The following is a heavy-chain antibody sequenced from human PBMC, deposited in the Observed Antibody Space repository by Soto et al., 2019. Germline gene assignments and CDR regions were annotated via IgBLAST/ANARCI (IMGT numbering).Heavy chain of an antibody. Sequence: GGSLSLSGAASGFTFSNAFMSWVRQAPGKGLEWVGRIKSKTDGWTTDSAAPVKGRFTISRDDSKNTLYMQMNSLKTEHTAVYYCTTAFLTIFGVVIINNWFDPWGQGTLVTVSS. V-gene: IGHV3-15*01. CDR2: IKSKTDGWTT. J-gene: IGHJ5*02. D-gene: IGHD3-3*01. CDR3: TTAFLTIFGVVIINNWFDP. CDR1: GFTFSNAF.